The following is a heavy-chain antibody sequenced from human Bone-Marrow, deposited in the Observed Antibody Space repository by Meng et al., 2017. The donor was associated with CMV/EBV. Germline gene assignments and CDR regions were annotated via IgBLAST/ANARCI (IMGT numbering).Heavy chain of an antibody. CDR3: ARLPGYCSGSSCYGYGMDV. CDR1: GGSISSFY. J-gene: IGHJ6*02. V-gene: IGHV4-59*01. CDR2: IYYSGNT. D-gene: IGHD2-15*01. Sequence: SETLSLTCTVSGGSISSFYWSWIRQPPGKGLEWIGYIYYSGNTNYSPSLKSRVTISVDTSKNQFSLKLTSVTAADTAVYYCARLPGYCSGSSCYGYGMDVWGQGTTVTVSS.